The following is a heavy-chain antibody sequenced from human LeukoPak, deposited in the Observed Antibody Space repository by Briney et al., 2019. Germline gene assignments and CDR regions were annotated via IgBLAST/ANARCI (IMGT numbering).Heavy chain of an antibody. CDR2: INSDGSST. CDR3: ARPPYSSGWYGV. J-gene: IGHJ4*02. V-gene: IGHV3-74*01. CDR1: GFTFSSYW. Sequence: PGGSLRLSCAASGFTFSSYWMHWVRQAPGKGLVWVSRINSDGSSTSYADSVKGRSTISRDNAKNSLYLQMNSLRAEDTAVYYCARPPYSSGWYGVWGQGTLVTVSS. D-gene: IGHD6-19*01.